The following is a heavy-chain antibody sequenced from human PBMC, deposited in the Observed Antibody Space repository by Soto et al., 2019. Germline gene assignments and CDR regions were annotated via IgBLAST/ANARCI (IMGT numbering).Heavy chain of an antibody. CDR3: ARDRPHSSSSRGWFDP. CDR1: GYTFTSYA. CDR2: INAGNGNT. V-gene: IGHV1-3*01. J-gene: IGHJ5*02. D-gene: IGHD6-6*01. Sequence: SVKVSCKASGYTFTSYAMHWVRQAPGQRLEWMGWINAGNGNTKYSQKFQGRVTITRDTSASTAYMELSSLRSEDTAVYYCARDRPHSSSSRGWFDPWGQGTLVTVSS.